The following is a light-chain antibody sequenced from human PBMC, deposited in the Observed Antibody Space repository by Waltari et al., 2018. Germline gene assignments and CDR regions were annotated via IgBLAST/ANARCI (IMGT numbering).Light chain of an antibody. Sequence: DIVMTQSPDSLAVFLGERDTINRKTSPSVLYSSNKKNHLAWYQQKPGQPPKLLIHWASTRESGVPDRFSGSGSGTDFTLTISSLQAEDVAVYYCQQYYSTPWTFGQGTKVEIK. J-gene: IGKJ1*01. V-gene: IGKV4-1*01. CDR1: PSVLYSSNKKNH. CDR2: WAS. CDR3: QQYYSTPWT.